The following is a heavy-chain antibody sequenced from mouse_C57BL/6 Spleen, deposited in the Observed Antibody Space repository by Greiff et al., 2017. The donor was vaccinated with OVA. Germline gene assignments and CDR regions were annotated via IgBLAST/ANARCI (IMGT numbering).Heavy chain of an antibody. CDR3: TRDVHYYGSSPHWYFDV. J-gene: IGHJ1*03. CDR1: RFTFSSYA. D-gene: IGHD1-1*01. CDR2: ISSGGDYI. V-gene: IGHV5-9-1*02. Sequence: EVKLVESGEGLVKPGGSLKLSCAASRFTFSSYAMSWVRQTPEKRLEWVAYISSGGDYIYYADTVKGRFTISRDNARNTLYLQMSSLKSEDTAMYYCTRDVHYYGSSPHWYFDVWGTGTTVNVSS.